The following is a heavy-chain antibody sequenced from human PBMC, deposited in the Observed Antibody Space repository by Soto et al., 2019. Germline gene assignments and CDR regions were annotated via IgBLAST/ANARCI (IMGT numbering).Heavy chain of an antibody. CDR2: IYWDDDK. Sequence: QITLKESGPTLVKPTQTLTLTCTFSGFSLSTSGVGVGWIRQPPGKAPEWLALIYWDDDKRYRPSLDIRLTIAKYTSKNQVVLTMTNMDPGDTATYHCGHYEFWSGVNWGQGTRVTVSS. V-gene: IGHV2-5*02. J-gene: IGHJ4*02. CDR3: GHYEFWSGVN. D-gene: IGHD3-3*01. CDR1: GFSLSTSGVG.